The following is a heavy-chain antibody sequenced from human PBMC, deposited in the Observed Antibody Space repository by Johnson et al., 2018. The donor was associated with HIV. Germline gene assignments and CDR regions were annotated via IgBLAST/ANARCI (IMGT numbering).Heavy chain of an antibody. D-gene: IGHD2-15*01. V-gene: IGHV3-11*04. CDR2: ISSRGSTM. CDR1: GLTFSDYY. CDR3: ARSKDCSGGSCPDAFDI. J-gene: IGHJ3*02. Sequence: QVQLVESGGGLVKPGGSLRLSCAAPGLTFSDYYMTWIRQAPGQGLEWVSYISSRGSTMYYADSVKGRFTISRDNSKNTLYLQMNSLRAEDTAVYYCARSKDCSGGSCPDAFDIWGQGTMLIVSS.